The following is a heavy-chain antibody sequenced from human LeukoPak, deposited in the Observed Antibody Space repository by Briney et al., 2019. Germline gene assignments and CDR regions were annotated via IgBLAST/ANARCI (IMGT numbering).Heavy chain of an antibody. CDR1: GYTFTRYY. V-gene: IGHV1-2*02. D-gene: IGHD2-15*01. Sequence: ASVKVSCTASGYTFTRYYMHWVRQAPGQGLEWMGWINPNSGGTNYAQKFQGRVTMTRDTSISTAYMELSRLRSDDTAVYYCARDVVVVVAATQGAKYYYYGMDVWGQGTTVTVSS. J-gene: IGHJ6*02. CDR2: INPNSGGT. CDR3: ARDVVVVVAATQGAKYYYYGMDV.